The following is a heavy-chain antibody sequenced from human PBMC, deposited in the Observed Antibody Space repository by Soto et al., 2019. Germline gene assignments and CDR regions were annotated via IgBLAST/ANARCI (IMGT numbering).Heavy chain of an antibody. CDR1: GGTFSSYT. CDR2: IIPILGIA. V-gene: IGHV1-69*02. J-gene: IGHJ4*02. D-gene: IGHD5-12*01. Sequence: QVQLVQSGAEVKKPGSSVKVSCKASGGTFSSYTISWVRQAPGQGLEWMGRIIPILGIANNAQKFQGRVTITADKTTSTAYMELSSLRSEDTAVYYCANQGGYGPDYWGQGTLVTVSS. CDR3: ANQGGYGPDY.